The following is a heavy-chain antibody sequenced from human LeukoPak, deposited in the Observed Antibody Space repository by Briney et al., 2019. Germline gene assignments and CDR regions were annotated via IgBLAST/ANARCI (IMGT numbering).Heavy chain of an antibody. D-gene: IGHD2-8*01. Sequence: GGSLRLSCAASGFTFSSYAMSWVRQAPGKGLEWVSAISGSGGSTYYADSVKGRFTISRDNSKNTLYLQMTSLRAEDTAVYYCAKDRDPQDIVLMVYASPPDYWGQGTLVTVSS. J-gene: IGHJ4*02. CDR1: GFTFSSYA. V-gene: IGHV3-23*01. CDR2: ISGSGGST. CDR3: AKDRDPQDIVLMVYASPPDY.